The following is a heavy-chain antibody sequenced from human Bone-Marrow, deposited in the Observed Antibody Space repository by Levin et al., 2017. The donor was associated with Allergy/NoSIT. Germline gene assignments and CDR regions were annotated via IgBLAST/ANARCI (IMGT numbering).Heavy chain of an antibody. Sequence: SCAAPGLTFRSYTMTWVRQAPGKGLEWVSSISGSGGSTHYADSVKGWFTISRDNSKNTLYLQMVSLRAEDTAIYYCAKDPNGDYLGAHDFWGQGTMVTVSS. CDR1: GLTFRSYT. J-gene: IGHJ3*01. V-gene: IGHV3-23*01. CDR3: AKDPNGDYLGAHDF. CDR2: ISGSGGST. D-gene: IGHD4-17*01.